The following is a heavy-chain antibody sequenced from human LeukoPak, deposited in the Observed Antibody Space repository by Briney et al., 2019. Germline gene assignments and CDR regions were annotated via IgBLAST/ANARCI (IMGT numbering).Heavy chain of an antibody. D-gene: IGHD4-17*01. CDR1: GGSISTYY. Sequence: SETLSLTCTLAGGSISTYYCSWIRQPAGEGLGWIGRIYTSGTNNYNTSHKSRVTMSVDTYKTQFSVKLSSVTAADMAVYYCARAAFYGARAWDFDYWGQGALVTVSS. CDR2: IYTSGTN. V-gene: IGHV4-4*07. J-gene: IGHJ4*02. CDR3: ARAAFYGARAWDFDY.